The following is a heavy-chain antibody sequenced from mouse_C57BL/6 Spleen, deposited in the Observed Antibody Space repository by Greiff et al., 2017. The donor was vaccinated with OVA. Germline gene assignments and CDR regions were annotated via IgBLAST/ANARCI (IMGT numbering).Heavy chain of an antibody. Sequence: EVQLQESGPGLVKPSQSLSLTCSVTGYSITSGYYWNWIRQFPGNKLEWMGYISYDGSNNYNPSLKNRISITRDTSKNQFFLKLNSVTTEDTATYYCARVAVGYYFDYWGQGTTLTVSS. D-gene: IGHD1-1*01. CDR1: GYSITSGYY. V-gene: IGHV3-6*01. J-gene: IGHJ2*01. CDR3: ARVAVGYYFDY. CDR2: ISYDGSN.